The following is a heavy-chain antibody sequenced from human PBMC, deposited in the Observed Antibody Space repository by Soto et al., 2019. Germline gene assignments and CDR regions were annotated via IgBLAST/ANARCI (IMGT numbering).Heavy chain of an antibody. CDR1: GFTVSNNY. Sequence: GGSLRLSCAASGFTVSNNYMSWVRQAPGKGLEWVSLIYSGGSTYYADSVKGRFTISRDSSKNTLYLQMNSLRAEDTAMYYCAAYNHKCYSGQGTSVTVSA. CDR2: IYSGGST. D-gene: IGHD3-16*01. V-gene: IGHV3-66*01. CDR3: AAYNHKCY. J-gene: IGHJ4*01.